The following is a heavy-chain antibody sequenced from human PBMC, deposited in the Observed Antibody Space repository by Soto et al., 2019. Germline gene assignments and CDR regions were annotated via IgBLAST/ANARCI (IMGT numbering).Heavy chain of an antibody. CDR3: AKDRSTMRWFDP. CDR2: VQMSGTT. V-gene: IGHV4-4*07. Sequence: SETLSLTCAVSGASVRSYHWSWIRQAAGKGLEWIGRVQMSGTTNYNPSLKTRVTMSLDTSKNEVSLRMTSVTAADTAVYFCAKDRSTMRWFDPWGQGTLVTVSS. D-gene: IGHD1-1*01. CDR1: GASVRSYH. J-gene: IGHJ5*02.